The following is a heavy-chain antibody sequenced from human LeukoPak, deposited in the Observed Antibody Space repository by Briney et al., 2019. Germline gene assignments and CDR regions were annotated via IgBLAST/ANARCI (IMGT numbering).Heavy chain of an antibody. V-gene: IGHV3-48*01. CDR1: GFTFSSSW. J-gene: IGHJ4*02. CDR3: ARSSRELGGYGPWELMPPFDD. D-gene: IGHD1-7*01. CDR2: ISSSSRTI. Sequence: PGGSLRLSCAASGFTFSSSWMNWVRQAPGKGLEWVSYISSSSRTIYYADSVKGRFTISRDNAKNSLYLQMNSLRAEDTAVYYCARSSRELGGYGPWELMPPFDDWGQGTLVTVSS.